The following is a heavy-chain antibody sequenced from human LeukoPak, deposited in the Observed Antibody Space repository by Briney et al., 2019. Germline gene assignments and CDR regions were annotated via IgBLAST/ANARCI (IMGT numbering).Heavy chain of an antibody. D-gene: IGHD1-14*01. J-gene: IGHJ4*02. CDR1: GGSISSGSYY. Sequence: SQTLSLTCTVSGGSISSGSYYWSWIRQPAGKGLEWIGRIYTSGSTNYNPSLKSRVTISVDTSKNQFSLNLSSVTAADTAVYYRARVKAGGYFDYWGQGTLVTVSS. CDR2: IYTSGST. V-gene: IGHV4-61*02. CDR3: ARVKAGGYFDY.